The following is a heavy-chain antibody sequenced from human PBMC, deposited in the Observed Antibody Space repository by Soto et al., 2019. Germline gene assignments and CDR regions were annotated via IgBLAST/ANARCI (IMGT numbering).Heavy chain of an antibody. CDR2: IKTMPRNYAT. V-gene: IGHV3-73*02. CDR3: ARLWGGGSGDDSPPFYLDY. D-gene: IGHD2-21*02. J-gene: IGHJ4*02. CDR1: GFSFSGFA. Sequence: EVQLVESGGGLVQPGQSVILSCTTSGFSFSGFAVHWVRQASGRGLEWVGRIKTMPRNYATAYLASVRGRFTISRDDSKNQSYLKMASLRSDGPGVYYWARLWGGGSGDDSPPFYLDYWGQGALVTVSS.